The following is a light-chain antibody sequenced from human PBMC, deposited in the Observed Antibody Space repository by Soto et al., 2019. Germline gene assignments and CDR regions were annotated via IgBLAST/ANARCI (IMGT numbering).Light chain of an antibody. CDR1: QSIGSW. CDR2: KAS. V-gene: IGKV1-5*03. Sequence: DIQMTQSPSTLSASVGDRVTITCRASQSIGSWLAWYQQKPGKAPKLLIYKASSLGSGVPSRFSGSGSGTEVTLTISSLQPDDFASYYCQQYGSYSPWTFGQGTKVEIK. CDR3: QQYGSYSPWT. J-gene: IGKJ1*01.